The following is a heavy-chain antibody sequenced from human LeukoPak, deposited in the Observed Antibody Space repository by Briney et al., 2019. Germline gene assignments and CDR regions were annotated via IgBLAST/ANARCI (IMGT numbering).Heavy chain of an antibody. CDR3: ARAIAAAGTGPYYFDY. D-gene: IGHD6-13*01. J-gene: IGHJ4*02. V-gene: IGHV1-2*04. Sequence: GASVKVSCTAFGYTFTTYGINWARQAPGQGLEWMGWINPNSGGTNYAQKFQGWVTMTRDTSISTAYMELSRLRSDDTAVYYCARAIAAAGTGPYYFDYWGQGTLVTVSS. CDR1: GYTFTTYG. CDR2: INPNSGGT.